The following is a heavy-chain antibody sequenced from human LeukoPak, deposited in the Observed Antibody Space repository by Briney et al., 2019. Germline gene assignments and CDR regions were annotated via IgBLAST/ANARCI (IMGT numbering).Heavy chain of an antibody. CDR3: ARAWYSSSWYERSSHLFDY. CDR2: INHSGST. Sequence: PSETLSLTCAVYGGSFSGYYWRWIRQPAGKGREGMGEINHSGSTNYNPSLKSRLTISVDTSKNQFSLKLSSVTAADTAVYYCARAWYSSSWYERSSHLFDYWGQGTLVTVSS. J-gene: IGHJ4*02. D-gene: IGHD6-13*01. V-gene: IGHV4-34*01. CDR1: GGSFSGYY.